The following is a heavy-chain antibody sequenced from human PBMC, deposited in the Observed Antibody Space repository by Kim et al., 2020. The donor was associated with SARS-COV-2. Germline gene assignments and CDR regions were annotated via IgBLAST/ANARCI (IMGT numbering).Heavy chain of an antibody. J-gene: IGHJ3*02. V-gene: IGHV4-39*07. CDR2: IYYSGST. CDR1: GGSISSSSYY. CDR3: AREGSGSYEVAFDI. Sequence: SETLSLTCTVSGGSISSSSYYWGWIRQPPGKGLEWIGSIYYSGSTYYNPSLKSRVTISVDTSKNQFSLKLSSVTAADTAVYYCAREGSGSYEVAFDIWGQATMLTGSS. D-gene: IGHD1-26*01.